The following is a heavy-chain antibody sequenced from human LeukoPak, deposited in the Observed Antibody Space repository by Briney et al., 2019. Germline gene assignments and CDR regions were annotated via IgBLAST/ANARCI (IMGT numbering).Heavy chain of an antibody. CDR1: RFTFSNYA. D-gene: IGHD2-2*01. CDR3: AKTLGHCSSTRCYVYLDY. Sequence: GGSLRLSCAASRFTFSNYAMSWVRQAPGKGLEWVSAISGSGDSTYYADSVKGRFTISRDNAKNTLYVQMSSLRAEDTALYYCAKTLGHCSSTRCYVYLDYWGQGTLVRVS. CDR2: ISGSGDST. V-gene: IGHV3-23*01. J-gene: IGHJ4*02.